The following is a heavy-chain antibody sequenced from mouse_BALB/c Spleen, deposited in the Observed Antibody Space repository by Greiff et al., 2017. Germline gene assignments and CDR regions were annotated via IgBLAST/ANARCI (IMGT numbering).Heavy chain of an antibody. CDR3: AKGGGPMDY. D-gene: IGHD1-1*02. V-gene: IGHV1S29*02. Sequence: EVQLVESGPELVKPGASVKISCKASGHTFTDYNMHWVKQSHGKSLEWIGYIYPYNGGTGYNQKFKSKATLTVDNSSSTAYMELRSLTSEDSAVYYCAKGGGPMDYWGQGTSVTVSS. CDR2: IYPYNGGT. CDR1: GHTFTDYN. J-gene: IGHJ4*01.